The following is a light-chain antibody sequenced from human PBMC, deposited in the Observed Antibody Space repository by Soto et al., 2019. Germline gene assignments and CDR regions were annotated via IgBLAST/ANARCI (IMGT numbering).Light chain of an antibody. CDR2: GAS. Sequence: EIVLTQSPGTLSLSPGERATLSCRASQSVSSSFLAWYQQKPGQAPRLLIDGASSRATGIPDRFSGSGSGTAVTLTISRLEPEDVAVYYWQQYDSSPLTFGGGTKVEIK. CDR1: QSVSSSF. J-gene: IGKJ4*01. CDR3: QQYDSSPLT. V-gene: IGKV3-20*01.